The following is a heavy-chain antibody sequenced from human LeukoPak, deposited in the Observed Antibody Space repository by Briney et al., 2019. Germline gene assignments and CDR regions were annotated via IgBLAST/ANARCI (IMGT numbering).Heavy chain of an antibody. D-gene: IGHD4-17*01. CDR3: AKVGRDYGDFFYFDY. CDR1: GFTFTAGT. Sequence: GGSLRLSCGASGFTFTAGTMSWVRQAPGKGLEWVSAISGDEKTYYADSVKGRFTVFRDNSKNTLYLQINSLRAEDTAVYYCAKVGRDYGDFFYFDYWGQGSLVTVSS. J-gene: IGHJ4*02. CDR2: ISGDEKT. V-gene: IGHV3-23*01.